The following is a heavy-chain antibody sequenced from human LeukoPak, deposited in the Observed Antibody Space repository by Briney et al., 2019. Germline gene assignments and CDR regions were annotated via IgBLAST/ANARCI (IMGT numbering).Heavy chain of an antibody. Sequence: PGGSLKLSCTASGFNLRDYEMNWGRQASGKVLELASYISGSGTTIYYADSVKGRFTISRDNSKNSLYLQMSSLRAEDTAVYHCARDDLETASSAFDFWGQGTMVTVSS. CDR3: ARDDLETASSAFDF. V-gene: IGHV3-48*03. CDR2: ISGSGTTI. D-gene: IGHD5-24*01. J-gene: IGHJ3*01. CDR1: GFNLRDYE.